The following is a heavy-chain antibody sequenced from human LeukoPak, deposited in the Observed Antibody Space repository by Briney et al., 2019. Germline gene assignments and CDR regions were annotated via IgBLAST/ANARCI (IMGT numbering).Heavy chain of an antibody. J-gene: IGHJ4*02. CDR3: ARRAMATEIFDY. CDR2: IYPGDSDT. V-gene: IGHV5-51*01. Sequence: GESLKISCKGSGYSFSTYWIGWVRSMPGKGLDWMGIIYPGDSDTRYSPSFQGQVTISADKSISTAYLQWSSLKASDTAMYYCARRAMATEIFDYWGQGTLVTVSS. D-gene: IGHD5-24*01. CDR1: GYSFSTYW.